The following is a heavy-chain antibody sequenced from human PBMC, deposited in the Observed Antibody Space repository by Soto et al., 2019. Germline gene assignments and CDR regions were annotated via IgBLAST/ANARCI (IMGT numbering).Heavy chain of an antibody. CDR2: IYYSGST. Sequence: SQTLSLTCTVSGGSMSSGGYYWSWIRKHPGKGLEWIGYIYYSGSTYYNPSLKSRVTISVDTSKNQFSLKLSSVTAADTAVYYCARELRAAAGRYYYYYYGMDVCGEGTTVTLSS. D-gene: IGHD6-13*01. V-gene: IGHV4-31*03. CDR1: GGSMSSGGYY. CDR3: ARELRAAAGRYYYYYYGMDV. J-gene: IGHJ6*04.